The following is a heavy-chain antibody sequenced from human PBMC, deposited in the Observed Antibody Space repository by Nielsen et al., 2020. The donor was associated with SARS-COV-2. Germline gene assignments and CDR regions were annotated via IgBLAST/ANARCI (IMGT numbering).Heavy chain of an antibody. CDR2: ISSSSSTI. Sequence: GESLKISCAASGFTFSSYSMNWVRQAPGKGLEWVSYISSSSSTIYYADSVKGRFTISRDNSKNTLYLQMNSLRAEDTAVYYCARMAEDYYYGMDVWGQGTTVTVSS. D-gene: IGHD1-14*01. CDR3: ARMAEDYYYGMDV. V-gene: IGHV3-48*01. J-gene: IGHJ6*02. CDR1: GFTFSSYS.